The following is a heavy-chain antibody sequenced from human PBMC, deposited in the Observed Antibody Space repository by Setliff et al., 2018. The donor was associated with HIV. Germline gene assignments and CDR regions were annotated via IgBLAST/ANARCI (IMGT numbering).Heavy chain of an antibody. CDR1: GGSISSSSYY. J-gene: IGHJ5*02. V-gene: IGHV4-39*07. D-gene: IGHD3-10*01. CDR3: ARGYYGSGSYSGWFDP. Sequence: PSETLSLTCTVSGGSISSSSYYWGWIRQPPGKGLEWIVSIPYSGSTYYNPSLKSRVTISIDKSKKQFSLKLSSVTAADTAVYYCARGYYGSGSYSGWFDPWGQGTLVTVSS. CDR2: IPYSGST.